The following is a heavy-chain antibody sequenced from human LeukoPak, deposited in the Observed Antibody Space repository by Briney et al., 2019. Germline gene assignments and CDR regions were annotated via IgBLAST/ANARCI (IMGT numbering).Heavy chain of an antibody. Sequence: PGGPLRLSCAASGFTFSSYGMHWVRQAPGKGLEWVAVISYDGSNKYYADSVKGRFTISRDNSKNTLYLQMNSLRAEDTAVYYCAKDMHIAVAGMTIDYWGQGTLVTVSS. V-gene: IGHV3-30*18. CDR1: GFTFSSYG. CDR2: ISYDGSNK. CDR3: AKDMHIAVAGMTIDY. J-gene: IGHJ4*02. D-gene: IGHD6-19*01.